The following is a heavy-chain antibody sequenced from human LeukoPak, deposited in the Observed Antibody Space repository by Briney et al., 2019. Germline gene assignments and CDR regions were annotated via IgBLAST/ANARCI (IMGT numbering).Heavy chain of an antibody. CDR2: INPNSGST. D-gene: IGHD4-23*01. J-gene: IGHJ3*02. CDR3: ARDDGNSRLNALDI. V-gene: IGHV1-2*02. CDR1: GYTFTAYY. Sequence: GASVKVSCKASGYTFTAYYIHWVRQALGQGLEWMGYINPNSGSTNYAQKLLDRVTMTSDTSITTAYMELSGLRSDGTAVYYCARDDGNSRLNALDIWGQGTMVTVSS.